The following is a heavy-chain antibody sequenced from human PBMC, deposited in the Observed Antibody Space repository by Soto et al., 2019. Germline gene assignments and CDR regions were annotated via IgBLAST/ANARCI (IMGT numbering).Heavy chain of an antibody. D-gene: IGHD2-21*01. CDR1: GGSISSSNW. V-gene: IGHV4-4*02. Sequence: SETLSLTCAVSGGSISSSNWWSWVRQPPGKGLEWIGEIYHLGSINYNPSLKSRVTMSVDTSKNQFSLTLNSVTAADTATYYCARGGISHWAYFYYMDVWDRGTTVTVSS. CDR2: IYHLGSI. CDR3: ARGGISHWAYFYYMDV. J-gene: IGHJ6*03.